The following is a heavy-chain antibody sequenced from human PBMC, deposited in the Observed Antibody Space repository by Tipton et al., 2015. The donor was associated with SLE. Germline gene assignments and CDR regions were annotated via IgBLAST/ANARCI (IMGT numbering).Heavy chain of an antibody. CDR1: GGPISSSSYF. D-gene: IGHD3-9*01. J-gene: IGHJ4*02. CDR3: ARQDYDILTGYFDY. Sequence: TLSLTCTVSGGPISSSSYFWGWIRQPPGQGLEWIGSIYYSGRTYYSPSLKSRVTISVDTSKNQFSLKLSSVTAADTAVYYCARQDYDILTGYFDYWGQGTLVTVSS. CDR2: IYYSGRT. V-gene: IGHV4-39*01.